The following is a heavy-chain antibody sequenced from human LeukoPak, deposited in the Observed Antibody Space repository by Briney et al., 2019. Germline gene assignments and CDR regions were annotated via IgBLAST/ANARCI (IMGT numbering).Heavy chain of an antibody. CDR2: IRYDGSNK. Sequence: PGGSLRLSCAASGFTFSNYEMNWVRQAPGKGLEWVAFIRYDGSNKYYADSVKGRFTISRDNSKNTLYLQMNSLRAEDTAVYYCAKVLAVARYYYYYYMDVWGKGTTVTISS. D-gene: IGHD6-19*01. V-gene: IGHV3-30*02. CDR3: AKVLAVARYYYYYYMDV. J-gene: IGHJ6*03. CDR1: GFTFSNYE.